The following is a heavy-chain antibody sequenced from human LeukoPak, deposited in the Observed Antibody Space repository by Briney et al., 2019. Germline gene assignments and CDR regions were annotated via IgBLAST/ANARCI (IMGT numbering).Heavy chain of an antibody. V-gene: IGHV3-23*01. CDR2: ISGSGGST. CDR1: GFTFSSYA. Sequence: GGSLRLSCAASGFTFSSYAMSWVRQAPGKGLEWVSAISGSGGSTYYADPVKGRFTISRDNSKNTLYLQMNSLRAEDTAVYYCAKDSRVVPAANGGGYYYYGMDVWGKGTTVTVSS. CDR3: AKDSRVVPAANGGGYYYYGMDV. J-gene: IGHJ6*04. D-gene: IGHD2-2*01.